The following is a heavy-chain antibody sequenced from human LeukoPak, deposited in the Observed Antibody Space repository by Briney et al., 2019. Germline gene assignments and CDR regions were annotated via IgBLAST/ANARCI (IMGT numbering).Heavy chain of an antibody. CDR2: INPNNGGT. V-gene: IGHV1-2*06. CDR3: ARSRGVDY. D-gene: IGHD3-10*01. Sequence: ASVKVSCKASGYIFTAYYMHWVRQAPGQGLEWMGRINPNNGGTNYARKFQGRVTMTRDTSINTAYMELTSLRSDDTAVYYCARSRGVDYWGQGTLVTVSS. CDR1: GYIFTAYY. J-gene: IGHJ4*02.